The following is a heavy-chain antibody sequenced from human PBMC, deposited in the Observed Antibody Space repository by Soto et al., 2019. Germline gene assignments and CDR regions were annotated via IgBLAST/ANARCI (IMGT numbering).Heavy chain of an antibody. V-gene: IGHV4-61*05. D-gene: IGHD7-27*01. CDR1: GGSISSSSYY. CDR2: IYYSGST. Sequence: SETLSLTCTVSGGSISSSSYYWGWIRQPPGKGLEWIGYIYYSGSTNYNPSLKSRVTISVDTSKNQFSLKLSSVTAADTVVYYCARRWGRTFDYWAQGTLVTVSS. CDR3: ARRWGRTFDY. J-gene: IGHJ4*02.